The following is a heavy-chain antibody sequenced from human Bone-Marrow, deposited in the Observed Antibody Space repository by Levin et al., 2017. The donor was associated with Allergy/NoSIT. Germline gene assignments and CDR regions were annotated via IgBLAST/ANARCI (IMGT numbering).Heavy chain of an antibody. J-gene: IGHJ4*02. Sequence: GESLKISCKGSGYSFTNYWIGWVRQMPGKGLEWMGIIYPGDSDTRYSPSFQGQVTISADRSINTAYLQWSSLKASDTAMYYCARHLNYYGSGRYFDSWGQGTLVTVSS. CDR2: IYPGDSDT. CDR1: GYSFTNYW. CDR3: ARHLNYYGSGRYFDS. V-gene: IGHV5-51*01. D-gene: IGHD3-10*01.